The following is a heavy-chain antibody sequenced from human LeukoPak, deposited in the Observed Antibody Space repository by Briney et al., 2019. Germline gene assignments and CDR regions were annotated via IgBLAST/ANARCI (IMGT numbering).Heavy chain of an antibody. CDR3: ARDFGVIRRS. Sequence: PGGSLRLSCAASGFTFSSYGMHWVRQAPGKGLEWVAVISYDGNNKYYADSVKGRFTISRDNSKNTLFLQMSSLRPEDTAVYYCARDFGVIRRSWGQGTLVSVSS. V-gene: IGHV3-30*03. CDR1: GFTFSSYG. J-gene: IGHJ5*02. CDR2: ISYDGNNK. D-gene: IGHD3-3*01.